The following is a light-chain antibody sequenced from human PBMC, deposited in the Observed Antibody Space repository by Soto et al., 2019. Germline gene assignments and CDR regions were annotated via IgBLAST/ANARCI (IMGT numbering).Light chain of an antibody. CDR1: SSDVGGYNY. CDR3: TAYAGDTSLGV. J-gene: IGLJ3*02. Sequence: QSALTQPPSASGSPGQSVTISCTGTSSDVGGYNYVSWYQQHPGKAPKLMIYEVSKRPSGVPDRFSGSKSGNTASLTVSGLQAEDEADYYCTAYAGDTSLGVLCGGTKVTVL. V-gene: IGLV2-8*01. CDR2: EVS.